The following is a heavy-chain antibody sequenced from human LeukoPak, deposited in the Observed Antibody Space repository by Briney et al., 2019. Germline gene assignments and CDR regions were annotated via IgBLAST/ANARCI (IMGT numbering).Heavy chain of an antibody. Sequence: GGSLRLSCAGSRFSFTYSWMNWVRQAPGKGLEWVANINQDGSDKYYVDSVKGRFTISRDNAKNSLYLQMNSLRAEDTAVYYCAKDGYSSSWYTPERGYFDYWGQGTLVTVSS. J-gene: IGHJ4*02. CDR2: INQDGSDK. V-gene: IGHV3-7*01. CDR3: AKDGYSSSWYTPERGYFDY. CDR1: RFSFTYSW. D-gene: IGHD6-13*01.